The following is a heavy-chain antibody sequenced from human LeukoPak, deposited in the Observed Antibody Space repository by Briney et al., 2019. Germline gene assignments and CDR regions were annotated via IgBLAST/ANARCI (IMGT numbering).Heavy chain of an antibody. V-gene: IGHV3-23*01. D-gene: IGHD4-17*01. J-gene: IGHJ6*02. CDR2: ISGSGGST. Sequence: GGSLRLSCAASGFTFSSYAMSWVRQAPGKGLEWVSAISGSGGSTYYADSVKGRSTISRDNSKNTLYLQMNSLRDEDTAVYYCAKVRSAADNYGDYGYYYYGMDVWGQGTTVTVSS. CDR3: AKVRSAADNYGDYGYYYYGMDV. CDR1: GFTFSSYA.